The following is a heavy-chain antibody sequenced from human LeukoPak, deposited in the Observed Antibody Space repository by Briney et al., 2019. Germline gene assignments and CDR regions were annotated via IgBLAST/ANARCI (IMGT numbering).Heavy chain of an antibody. J-gene: IGHJ4*02. CDR2: IIPIFCTA. D-gene: IGHD3-3*01. V-gene: IGHV1-69*01. CDR1: GGIFSSYA. Sequence: SVKVSCRASGGIFSSYAIRCVRQAPGQGLEWMGVIIPIFCTAHYAHKFQGRVTNTADESTRTVYVELRSLGYVDTAVYYCARVNRGDFWRGYYTLLTTGPFPYGGEGTAVTVP. CDR3: ARVNRGDFWRGYYTLLTTGPFPY.